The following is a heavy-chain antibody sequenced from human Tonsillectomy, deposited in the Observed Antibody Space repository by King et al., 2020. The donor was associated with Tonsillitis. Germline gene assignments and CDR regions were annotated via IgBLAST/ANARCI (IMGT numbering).Heavy chain of an antibody. D-gene: IGHD4-23*01. V-gene: IGHV3-30-3*01. Sequence: QLVQSGGGVVQPGRSLRLSCAASGFSFSNFALHWVRQAPGKGLEWVAVISYDGTNKYYADSVKGRFTLSRDNSKDTLFLQMNSLRGEDTAVYYCAKEEIAYGDKDYYGLDVWGQGTTVTVSS. J-gene: IGHJ6*02. CDR1: GFSFSNFA. CDR2: ISYDGTNK. CDR3: AKEEIAYGDKDYYGLDV.